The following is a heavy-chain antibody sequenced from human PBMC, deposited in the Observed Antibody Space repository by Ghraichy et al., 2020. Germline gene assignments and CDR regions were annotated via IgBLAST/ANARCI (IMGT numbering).Heavy chain of an antibody. V-gene: IGHV3-66*02. Sequence: LSLTCAASGFTVSSNYMSWVRQAPGKGLEWVSVIYSGGSTYYADSVKGRFTISRDNSKNTLYLQMNSLRAEDTAVYYCASEDRRYYFDYWGQGTLVTVSS. CDR2: IYSGGST. CDR3: ASEDRRYYFDY. CDR1: GFTVSSNY. J-gene: IGHJ4*02.